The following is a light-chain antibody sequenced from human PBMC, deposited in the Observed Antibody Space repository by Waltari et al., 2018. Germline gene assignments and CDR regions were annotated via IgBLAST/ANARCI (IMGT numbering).Light chain of an antibody. J-gene: IGKJ4*01. CDR3: QHSNNPLT. CDR2: DAS. V-gene: IGKV3-11*01. Sequence: EIVLTQSPATLSLSPGERATLSCRASQSIGSYLAWYQQKAGQAPRFLIYDASNRATGIPARFSGSGSGTDFTLTISSPEPEDFAVYYCQHSNNPLTFGGGTKVQIK. CDR1: QSIGSY.